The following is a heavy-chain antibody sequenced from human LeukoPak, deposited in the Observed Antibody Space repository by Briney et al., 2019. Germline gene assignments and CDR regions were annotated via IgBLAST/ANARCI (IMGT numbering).Heavy chain of an antibody. Sequence: PGGSLRLSYAASGFTVSSNYMSWVRQAPGKGLEWVSVIYSGGSTHYADSVKGRFTISRDNSKNTLYLQMNSLRAEDTAVYYCARDIPYDSSGYGLGYWGQGTLVTVSS. D-gene: IGHD3-22*01. CDR2: IYSGGST. CDR3: ARDIPYDSSGYGLGY. CDR1: GFTVSSNY. J-gene: IGHJ4*02. V-gene: IGHV3-66*02.